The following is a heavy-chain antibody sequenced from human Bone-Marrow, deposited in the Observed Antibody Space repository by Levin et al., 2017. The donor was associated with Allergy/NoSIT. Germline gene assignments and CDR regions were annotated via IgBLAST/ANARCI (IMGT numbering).Heavy chain of an antibody. CDR3: TRTLVRGVPDMDG. J-gene: IGHJ6*02. D-gene: IGHD3-10*01. CDR1: GYTFTNYD. Sequence: GESLKISCQASGYTFTNYDLNWVRQATGQGLECLGWLNPNSGNTGYAPKFQGRVTMTRDTSITTAYMELSGLTSEDTAVYYCTRTLVRGVPDMDGWGQGTTVTVSS. CDR2: LNPNSGNT. V-gene: IGHV1-8*01.